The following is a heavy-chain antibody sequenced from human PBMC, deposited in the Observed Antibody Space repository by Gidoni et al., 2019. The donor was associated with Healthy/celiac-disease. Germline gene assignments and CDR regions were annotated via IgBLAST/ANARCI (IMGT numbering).Heavy chain of an antibody. J-gene: IGHJ1*01. CDR2: ISYDGSNK. Sequence: QVQLVESGGGVVQPGRSLRLSCAASGFTFSSYGMHWVRQAPGKGLEWVAVISYDGSNKYYADSVKGRFTISRDNSKNTLYLQMNSLRAEDTAVYYCAKSGKWELEGFQHWGQGTLVTVSS. CDR1: GFTFSSYG. V-gene: IGHV3-30*18. CDR3: AKSGKWELEGFQH. D-gene: IGHD1-26*01.